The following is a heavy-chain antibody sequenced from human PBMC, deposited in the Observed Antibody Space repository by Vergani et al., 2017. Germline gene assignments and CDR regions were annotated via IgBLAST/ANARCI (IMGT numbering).Heavy chain of an antibody. V-gene: IGHV3-23*01. J-gene: IGHJ1*01. CDR2: ISGSGGST. CDR1: GFTFSSYA. CDR3: AKDFTRRITMIVVVIPANAEYFQH. D-gene: IGHD3-22*01. Sequence: EVQLLESGGGLVQPGGSLRLSCAASGFTFSSYAMSWVRQAPGKGLEWVSAISGSGGSTYYADSVKGRFTISRDNSKNTLYLQMNSLRAEDTAVYYCAKDFTRRITMIVVVIPANAEYFQHWGQGTLVTVSS.